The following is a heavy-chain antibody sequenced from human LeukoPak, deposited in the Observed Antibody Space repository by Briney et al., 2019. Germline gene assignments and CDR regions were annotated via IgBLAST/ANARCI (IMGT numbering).Heavy chain of an antibody. CDR3: ARVFSIETTVKNDY. J-gene: IGHJ4*02. V-gene: IGHV3-30*03. D-gene: IGHD3-3*02. CDR1: GFTFSSYG. Sequence: PGGSLRLSCAASGFTFSSYGMHWVRQAPGKGLEWVAVISYDGSNKYYADSVKGRFTISRDNSKNTLYLQMNSLRAEDTAVYYCARVFSIETTVKNDYWGQGTLVTVSS. CDR2: ISYDGSNK.